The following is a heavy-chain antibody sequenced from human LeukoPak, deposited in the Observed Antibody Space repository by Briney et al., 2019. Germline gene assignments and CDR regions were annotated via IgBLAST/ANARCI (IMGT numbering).Heavy chain of an antibody. CDR2: ISRSGDTI. Sequence: GGSLRLSCAASGFTFSDYAMSWIRQAPGQGLEWVSYISRSGDTIDYADSVNGRFSISRDNAKNSLYLQMNSLRAEDTAVYYCAGYHWNSGVVYWGQGTLVTVSS. V-gene: IGHV3-11*01. D-gene: IGHD1-7*01. CDR1: GFTFSDYA. J-gene: IGHJ4*02. CDR3: AGYHWNSGVVY.